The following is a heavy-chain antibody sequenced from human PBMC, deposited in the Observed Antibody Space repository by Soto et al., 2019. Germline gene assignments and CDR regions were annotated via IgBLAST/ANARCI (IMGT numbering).Heavy chain of an antibody. CDR2: ISAYNGNT. Sequence: GASVKVSCKASGHTLTSYGISWVLQATGQGLEWMGWISAYNGNTNYAQKLQGRVTMTTDTSTSTAYMELRSLRSDDTAVYYCAVVVPADDGNWFDPWGQGTLVTVSS. D-gene: IGHD2-2*01. CDR3: AVVVPADDGNWFDP. CDR1: GHTLTSYG. V-gene: IGHV1-18*01. J-gene: IGHJ5*02.